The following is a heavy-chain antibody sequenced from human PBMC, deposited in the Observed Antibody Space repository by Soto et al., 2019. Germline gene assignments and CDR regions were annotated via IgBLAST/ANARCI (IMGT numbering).Heavy chain of an antibody. CDR2: INAGNGNT. D-gene: IGHD5-12*01. J-gene: IGHJ4*02. V-gene: IGHV1-3*01. Sequence: SVKVSCKASGYTFTSYAMHWVRQAPGQRLEKMGWINAGNGNTKYSQKKQGRVTITRDKSASTAYMELSSLRSEDTAVYYCSRDPSSGYDSAGYFDYWGQGTLVTVSS. CDR1: GYTFTSYA. CDR3: SRDPSSGYDSAGYFDY.